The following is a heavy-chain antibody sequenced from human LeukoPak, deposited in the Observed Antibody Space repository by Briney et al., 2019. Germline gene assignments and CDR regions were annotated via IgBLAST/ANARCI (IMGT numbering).Heavy chain of an antibody. Sequence: ASETLSLTCTVSGGSISSHYWSWIRQPPEKGLEWIGDIYYSGSTNYNPSLKSRVTISVDTSKNHFSLKLSSVTSAATAVDYCARCNNHYSAPFDYWGQGTLVTVSS. J-gene: IGHJ4*02. V-gene: IGHV4-59*11. CDR1: GGSISSHY. D-gene: IGHD2/OR15-2a*01. CDR2: IYYSGST. CDR3: ARCNNHYSAPFDY.